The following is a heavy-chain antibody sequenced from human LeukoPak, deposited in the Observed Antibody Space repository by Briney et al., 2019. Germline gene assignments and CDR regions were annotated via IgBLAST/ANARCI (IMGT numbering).Heavy chain of an antibody. CDR3: SRRLTQYDCFDP. V-gene: IGHV6-1*01. CDR1: GDSVSSNSVT. D-gene: IGHD2-2*01. Sequence: SQTLSLTCAISGDSVSSNSVTWNWIRQSPSRGLEWLGRTYYRSTWYNDYAVSVRGRITVNPDTSKNQFSLHLNSVTPEDTAVYYCSRRLTQYDCFDPWGQGILVTVSS. CDR2: TYYRSTWYN. J-gene: IGHJ5*02.